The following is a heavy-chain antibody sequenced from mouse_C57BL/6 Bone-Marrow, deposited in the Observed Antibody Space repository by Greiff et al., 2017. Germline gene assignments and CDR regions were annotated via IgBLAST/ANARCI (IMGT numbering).Heavy chain of an antibody. J-gene: IGHJ4*01. CDR1: GYTFTEYT. CDR2: FYPGSGSI. CDR3: ARHGIYPYAMDY. V-gene: IGHV1-62-2*01. Sequence: VKLVESGAELVKPGASVKLSCKASGYTFTEYTIHWVKQRTGQGLEWIGWFYPGSGSIKYNEKFKDKATLTADKSSSTVYMELSRLTSEDAAVYVCARHGIYPYAMDYWGQGTSVTVSS.